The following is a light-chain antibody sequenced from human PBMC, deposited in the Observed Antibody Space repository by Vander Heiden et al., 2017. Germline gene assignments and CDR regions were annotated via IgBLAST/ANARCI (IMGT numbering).Light chain of an antibody. Sequence: IVLTQSPATLSLSPGERATLSCRASQSVSSYLAWYQQEPGQAPRLLIYDASNRATGIPARFSGSGSGTDFTLTISSLGPEDFAVYYCQQRSNWPPLTFGGGTKVEIK. J-gene: IGKJ4*01. V-gene: IGKV3-11*01. CDR1: QSVSSY. CDR3: QQRSNWPPLT. CDR2: DAS.